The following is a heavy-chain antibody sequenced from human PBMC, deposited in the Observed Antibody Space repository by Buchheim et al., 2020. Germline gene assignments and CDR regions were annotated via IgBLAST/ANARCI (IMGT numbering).Heavy chain of an antibody. D-gene: IGHD2-15*01. J-gene: IGHJ5*02. CDR1: GGSFSGYY. CDR2: INHSGST. Sequence: QVQLQQWGAGLLKPSETLSLTCAVYGGSFSGYYWSWIRQPPGKGLEWIGEINHSGSTNYNPSLKSRVTISVDTSKNQFSLKLSSVTAADTAVYYCARNRLCSGGSCYSNWFDPWGQGTL. CDR3: ARNRLCSGGSCYSNWFDP. V-gene: IGHV4-34*01.